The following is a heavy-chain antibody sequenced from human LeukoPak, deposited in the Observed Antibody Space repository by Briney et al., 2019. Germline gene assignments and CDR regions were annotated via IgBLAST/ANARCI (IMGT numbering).Heavy chain of an antibody. V-gene: IGHV3-33*01. D-gene: IGHD3-22*01. Sequence: GGSLRLSCAASGFTFSSYGMHWVRQAPGKGLEWVAVIWYDGSNKYYADSVKGRFTISRDNSKNTLYLQMNSLRAEDTAVYYCARDKPPPYYYDSSGIFDYWGQGTLITVSS. CDR3: ARDKPPPYYYDSSGIFDY. CDR1: GFTFSSYG. CDR2: IWYDGSNK. J-gene: IGHJ4*02.